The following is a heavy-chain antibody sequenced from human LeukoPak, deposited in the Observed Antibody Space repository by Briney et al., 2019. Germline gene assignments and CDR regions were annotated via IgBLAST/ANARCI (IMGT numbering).Heavy chain of an antibody. J-gene: IGHJ4*02. CDR3: ARTHDYGDYYYFDY. CDR2: IIPIFGTA. Sequence: SVKVSCKASGGTFSSYAISWVRQAPGQGLEWMGGIIPIFGTANYAQKFQGRVTVTTDESTSTAYMELSSLRSEDTAVYYCARTHDYGDYYYFDYWGQGTLVTVSS. V-gene: IGHV1-69*05. D-gene: IGHD4-17*01. CDR1: GGTFSSYA.